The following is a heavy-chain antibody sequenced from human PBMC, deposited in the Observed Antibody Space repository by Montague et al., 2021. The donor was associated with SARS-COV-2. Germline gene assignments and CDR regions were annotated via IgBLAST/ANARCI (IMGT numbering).Heavy chain of an antibody. D-gene: IGHD3-9*01. CDR2: ISYDGTKT. CDR3: ARGGRYFDWLLLPY. V-gene: IGHV3-30*04. Sequence: SLRLSFSASGFNFTHYAMYWVRQAPGKGLDWVATISYDGTKTYYTDSVKGRFTISRDNSKDTLHLQLSSLRLDDTAIYYCARGGRYFDWLLLPYWGQGALVTVSS. J-gene: IGHJ4*02. CDR1: GFNFTHYA.